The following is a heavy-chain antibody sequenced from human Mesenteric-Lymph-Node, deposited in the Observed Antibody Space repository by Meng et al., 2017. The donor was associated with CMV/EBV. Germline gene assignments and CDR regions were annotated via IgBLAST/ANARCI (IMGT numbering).Heavy chain of an antibody. CDR2: INPNSGGT. CDR1: GGTFGSYD. J-gene: IGHJ4*02. D-gene: IGHD3-10*01. CDR3: ASVYGVRGVIMRGVFGY. V-gene: IGHV1-2*02. Sequence: ASVKVSCKASGGTFGSYDINWVRQAPGQGLEWMGWINPNSGGTNYAQKFQGRVTMTRDTSISTAYMELSRLRSDDPAVYYCASVYGVRGVIMRGVFGYWGQGTLVTVSS.